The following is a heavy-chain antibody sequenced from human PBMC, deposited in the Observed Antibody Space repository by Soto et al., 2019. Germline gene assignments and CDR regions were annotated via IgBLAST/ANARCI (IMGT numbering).Heavy chain of an antibody. V-gene: IGHV1-18*04. CDR1: GYTFTSYG. J-gene: IGHJ5*02. Sequence: QVQLVQSGAEVKKPGASVKVSCKASGYTFTSYGISWVRQAPGQGLEWMGWISAYNGNTNYAQKFQGRVTITADKSTSTAYMELSSLRSEDTAVYYCATSSHSSGYYNNWFDPWGQGTLVTVSS. CDR3: ATSSHSSGYYNNWFDP. CDR2: ISAYNGNT. D-gene: IGHD3-22*01.